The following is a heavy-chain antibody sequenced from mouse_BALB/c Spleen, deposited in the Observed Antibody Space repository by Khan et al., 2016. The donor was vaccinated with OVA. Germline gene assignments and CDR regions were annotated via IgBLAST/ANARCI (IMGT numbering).Heavy chain of an antibody. J-gene: IGHJ3*01. CDR2: IDPFNGGT. D-gene: IGHD2-13*01. V-gene: IGHV1S135*01. Sequence: VQLKESGPELMKPGASVKISCTASGYSFTNYYIHWVKQSHGQSLEWIGYIDPFNGGTNYNQKFKGTATLTVDKSSSTAYMHLSSLTSEDSAVYYCKRLGTTGWFAYWGQGTLVTVSA. CDR1: GYSFTNYY. CDR3: KRLGTTGWFAY.